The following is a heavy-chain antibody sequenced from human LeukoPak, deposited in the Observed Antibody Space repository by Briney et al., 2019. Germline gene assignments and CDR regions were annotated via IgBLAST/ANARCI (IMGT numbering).Heavy chain of an antibody. J-gene: IGHJ4*02. D-gene: IGHD3-16*01. CDR3: ARRPEGGWGPPAFYFDY. Sequence: ASVKVSCKASGYTFTSYGISWVRQAPGQGLEWMGWISAYNGNTNYAQKLQGRVTMTTDTSTSTAYMELRSLRSDDTAVYYCARRPEGGWGPPAFYFDYWGQGTLVTVSS. V-gene: IGHV1-18*01. CDR1: GYTFTSYG. CDR2: ISAYNGNT.